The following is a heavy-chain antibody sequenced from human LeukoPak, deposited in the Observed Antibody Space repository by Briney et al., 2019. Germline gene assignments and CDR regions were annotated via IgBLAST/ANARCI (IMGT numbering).Heavy chain of an antibody. J-gene: IGHJ3*02. CDR3: ARAPVTVKDSFDI. CDR2: IFTSGST. CDR1: GGSINNYY. V-gene: IGHV4-4*07. D-gene: IGHD4-11*01. Sequence: LETLSLTCAVSGGSINNYYWSWIRQPAGKGLEWIGRIFTSGSTNYNASLKSRVTMSVDTSKNQFSLKLRSMTAADTAVYYCARAPVTVKDSFDIWGQGTMVTVSS.